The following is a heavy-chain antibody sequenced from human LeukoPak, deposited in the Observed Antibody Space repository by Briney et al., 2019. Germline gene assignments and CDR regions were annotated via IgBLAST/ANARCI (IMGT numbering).Heavy chain of an antibody. V-gene: IGHV3-53*01. CDR2: IYSGGST. D-gene: IGHD6-19*01. J-gene: IGHJ4*02. CDR3: ARDSSSGWYHAN. Sequence: TGGSLRLSCAASGFTVISSYMSWVRQAPGRGLEWVSVIYSGGSTYYADSVKGRFTISRDNSKNTLYLQMNSLRAEDTAVYYCARDSSSGWYHANWGQGTLVTVSS. CDR1: GFTVISSY.